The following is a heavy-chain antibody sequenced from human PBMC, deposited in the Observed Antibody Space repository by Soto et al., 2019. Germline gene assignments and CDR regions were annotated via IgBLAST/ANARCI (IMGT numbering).Heavy chain of an antibody. CDR2: LCYTGNT. CDR1: GAPISSYC. V-gene: IGHV4-59*01. CDR3: ASSREERYFDWYYFDS. Sequence: SETLSLTCTVSGAPISSYCWSWIRQPPGRGLQWIGYLCYTGNTNYNPSLRSRVTISVDTSKNQFSLNLRSVTAADTAVYYCASSREERYFDWYYFDSWGQGTLVTVSS. J-gene: IGHJ4*02. D-gene: IGHD3-9*01.